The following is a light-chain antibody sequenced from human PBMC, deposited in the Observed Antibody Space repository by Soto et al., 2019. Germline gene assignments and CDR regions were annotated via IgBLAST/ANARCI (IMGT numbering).Light chain of an antibody. CDR3: QSYDSSLSDSVV. CDR1: SSNIGAGYD. CDR2: GNS. J-gene: IGLJ2*01. V-gene: IGLV1-40*01. Sequence: QSVLTQPPSVSGAPGPRVTISCTGSSSNIGAGYDVHWYQQLPGTAPKLLIYGNSNRPSGVPDRFSGSKSGSSASLAITSLQAEDEAEYYCQSYDSSLSDSVVFGGVTKLTVL.